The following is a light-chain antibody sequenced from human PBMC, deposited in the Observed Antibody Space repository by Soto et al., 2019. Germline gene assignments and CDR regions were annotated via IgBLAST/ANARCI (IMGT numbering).Light chain of an antibody. V-gene: IGLV1-40*01. CDR2: ANT. CDR3: QSYVLSLRLRV. CDR1: SSNIGAGYD. J-gene: IGLJ1*01. Sequence: QSVLTQPPSVSGAPGQRVTISCTGSSSNIGAGYDVHWYQQLPGTAPKLLIYANTNRPSGVPDRISGSKSGTSASLAITGLQSDHVAGYYLQSYVLSLRLRVFGTRIKLSVL.